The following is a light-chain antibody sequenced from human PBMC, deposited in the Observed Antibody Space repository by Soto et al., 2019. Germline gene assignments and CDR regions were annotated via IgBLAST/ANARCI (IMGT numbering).Light chain of an antibody. CDR3: LQYNDWPRT. CDR2: DAS. Sequence: EKVMTQSPATLSVSPGESATLSCRASQSVSSTLAWYQQKPAQAPRLLIYDASTRANGIPARFSGSGSGTEFTLTISNLQSEDFAVYYCLQYNDWPRTFGQGTKVDMK. V-gene: IGKV3-15*01. J-gene: IGKJ1*01. CDR1: QSVSST.